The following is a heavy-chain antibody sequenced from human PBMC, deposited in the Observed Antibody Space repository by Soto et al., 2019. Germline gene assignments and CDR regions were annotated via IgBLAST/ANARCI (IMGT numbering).Heavy chain of an antibody. J-gene: IGHJ6*02. CDR3: ARNPYSSSWYYLAPYGMDV. D-gene: IGHD6-13*01. V-gene: IGHV1-69*06. CDR1: GGTFSSYA. Sequence: SVKVSCKASGGTFSSYAISWVRQAPGQGLEWMGGIIPIFGTANYAQKFQGRVTITADKSTSTAYMELSSLRSEDTAVYYCARNPYSSSWYYLAPYGMDVWGQGTTVTVSS. CDR2: IIPIFGTA.